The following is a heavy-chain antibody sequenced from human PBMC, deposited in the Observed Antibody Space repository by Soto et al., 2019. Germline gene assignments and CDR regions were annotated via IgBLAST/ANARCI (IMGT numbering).Heavy chain of an antibody. D-gene: IGHD5-18*01. CDR2: LYWDDDE. Sequence: QITLKESGPTLVKPTQTLTLTCTFSGFSLSTRGVGVGWIRQPPGKALEWLALLYWDDDEGYSPSLKSRLTITKDTSKTQVVLTVTNMDPVDTATYYCAHRPRGYSSYFDYWGQGTLVTVPS. J-gene: IGHJ4*02. V-gene: IGHV2-5*02. CDR1: GFSLSTRGVG. CDR3: AHRPRGYSSYFDY.